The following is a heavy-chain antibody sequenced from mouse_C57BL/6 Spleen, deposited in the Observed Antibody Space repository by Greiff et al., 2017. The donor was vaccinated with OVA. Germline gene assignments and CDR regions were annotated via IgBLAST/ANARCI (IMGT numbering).Heavy chain of an antibody. J-gene: IGHJ2*01. CDR3: ARWGTTVVVPFDY. Sequence: EVQLQQSGPELVKPGASVKISCKASGYTFTDYYMNWVKQSHGKSLEWIGDINPNNGGTSYNQKFKGKATLTVDKSSSTAYMELRSLTSEDSAVYYCARWGTTVVVPFDYWGQGTTLTVSS. V-gene: IGHV1-26*01. CDR1: GYTFTDYY. CDR2: INPNNGGT. D-gene: IGHD1-1*01.